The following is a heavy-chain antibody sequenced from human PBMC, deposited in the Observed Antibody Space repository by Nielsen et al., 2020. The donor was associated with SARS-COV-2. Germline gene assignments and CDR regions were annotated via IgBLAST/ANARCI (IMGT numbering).Heavy chain of an antibody. Sequence: GESLIISCVASGFLFSNHAMNWVRQAPGEGLEWVSSFSHDSGTTYPVKGRITISRDNSKNTLFLQMNSLTVEDTAVYYCAKGPMRYCSGGSCYVETWGQGTLVTVSA. V-gene: IGHV3-23*01. CDR3: AKGPMRYCSGGSCYVET. CDR1: GFLFSNHA. CDR2: FSHDSGTT. D-gene: IGHD2-15*01. J-gene: IGHJ5*02.